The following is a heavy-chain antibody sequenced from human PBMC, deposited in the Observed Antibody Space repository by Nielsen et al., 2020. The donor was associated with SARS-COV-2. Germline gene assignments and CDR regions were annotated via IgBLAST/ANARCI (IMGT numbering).Heavy chain of an antibody. CDR2: INAGYGNT. D-gene: IGHD6-13*01. CDR1: GYTFSNYA. J-gene: IGHJ4*02. Sequence: ASVKVSCKASGYTFSNYAMHWVRQAPGQRLELMGWINAGYGNTKYSQKFQGRVTITRDTSASTAYLELSSLRSEDTAVYFCAREGSSWSFDYWGQGTLVTLSS. V-gene: IGHV1-3*01. CDR3: AREGSSWSFDY.